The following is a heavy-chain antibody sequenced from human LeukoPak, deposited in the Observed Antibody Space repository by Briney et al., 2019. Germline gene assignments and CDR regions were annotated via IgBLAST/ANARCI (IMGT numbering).Heavy chain of an antibody. V-gene: IGHV7-4-1*02. CDR1: GYTFTSYA. Sequence: ASVKVSCKASGYTFTSYAMNWVRQAPGQGLEWMGWINTNTGNPTYAQGFTGRFVFSLDTSVSTAYLQISSLKAEDTAVYYCAGVPRITMIVVDEFDYWGQGTLVTVSS. CDR3: AGVPRITMIVVDEFDY. CDR2: INTNTGNP. J-gene: IGHJ4*02. D-gene: IGHD3-22*01.